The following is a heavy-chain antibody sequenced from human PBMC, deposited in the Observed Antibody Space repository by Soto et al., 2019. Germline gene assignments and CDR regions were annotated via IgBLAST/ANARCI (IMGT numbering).Heavy chain of an antibody. D-gene: IGHD2-2*01. CDR2: ISGSGGST. Sequence: GGSLRLSCAASGFTFSSYAMSWVRQAPGKGLEWVSAISGSGGSTYYADSVKGGFTISRDNSKNTLYLQMNSLRAEDTAVYYCAKAPASQYQLLDWSYEPLFDYWGQGTLVTVSS. CDR1: GFTFSSYA. V-gene: IGHV3-23*01. CDR3: AKAPASQYQLLDWSYEPLFDY. J-gene: IGHJ4*02.